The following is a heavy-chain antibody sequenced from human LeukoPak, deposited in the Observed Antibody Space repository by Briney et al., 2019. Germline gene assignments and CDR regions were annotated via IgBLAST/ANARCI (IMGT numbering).Heavy chain of an antibody. CDR2: IHYSGAT. Sequence: SETLSLTCTVSGGSIGTSYWAWIRQPPGKGLEWIAYIHYSGATSYNPSLESRVTISLDMSNNQFSLKLSSVTAADTAVYYCARDSRGGGPDFDYWGQGVLVTVSS. CDR1: GGSIGTSY. CDR3: ARDSRGGGPDFDY. D-gene: IGHD2-15*01. V-gene: IGHV4-59*01. J-gene: IGHJ4*02.